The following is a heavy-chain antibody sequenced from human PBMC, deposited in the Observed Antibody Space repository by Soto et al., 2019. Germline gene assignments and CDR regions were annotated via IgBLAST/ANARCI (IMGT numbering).Heavy chain of an antibody. CDR2: ISYDGSNK. V-gene: IGHV3-30*18. Sequence: GGSLRLSCAASGFTFSSYGMHWVRQAPGKGLEWVAVISYDGSNKYYADSVKGRFTISRDNSKNTLYLQMNSLRAEDTAVYYCAKDLFGSSWYRINWFDPWGQGTLVTVSS. D-gene: IGHD6-13*01. CDR3: AKDLFGSSWYRINWFDP. J-gene: IGHJ5*02. CDR1: GFTFSSYG.